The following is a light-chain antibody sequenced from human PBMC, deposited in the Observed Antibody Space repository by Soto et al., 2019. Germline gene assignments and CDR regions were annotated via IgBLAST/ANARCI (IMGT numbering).Light chain of an antibody. CDR1: QSVSSRS. V-gene: IGKV3-20*01. Sequence: EIVLTQSPGPLSLSPGERATLSCRASQSVSSRSLAWYQQKPGQAPRLLIYGASSRATGIPDRFSGSGSGTDFTLTISRLEPEDFAVYYCQQYGSSYTFGQGTKLEIK. CDR3: QQYGSSYT. CDR2: GAS. J-gene: IGKJ2*01.